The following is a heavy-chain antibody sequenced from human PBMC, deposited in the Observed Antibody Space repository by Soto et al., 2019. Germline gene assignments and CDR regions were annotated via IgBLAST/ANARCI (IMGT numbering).Heavy chain of an antibody. CDR2: IIAYKGKS. Sequence: ASVKVSCKASGYAFPGYGISWVRQAPGQGLEWMGWIIAYKGKSNYAQKRQGRVTMTTDTSTSTAYMELRSLRSDETAVYYCARAQFTRLVEWSHLAYWGQGTVVTVSS. CDR1: GYAFPGYG. CDR3: ARAQFTRLVEWSHLAY. V-gene: IGHV1-18*04. J-gene: IGHJ4*02. D-gene: IGHD3-3*01.